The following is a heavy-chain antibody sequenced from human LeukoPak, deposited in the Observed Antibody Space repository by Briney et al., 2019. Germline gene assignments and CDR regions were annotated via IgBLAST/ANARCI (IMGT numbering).Heavy chain of an antibody. J-gene: IGHJ4*02. D-gene: IGHD5-12*01. CDR1: GYTFTSYG. Sequence: GASVKVSCKASGYTFTSYGISWVRQAPGQGLEWMGWISAYNGNTNYAQKLQGRVTMTTDTSTSTVYMELSSPRSEDTAVYYCARDGGWWLLLDWGQGTLVTVSS. CDR2: ISAYNGNT. CDR3: ARDGGWWLLLD. V-gene: IGHV1-18*01.